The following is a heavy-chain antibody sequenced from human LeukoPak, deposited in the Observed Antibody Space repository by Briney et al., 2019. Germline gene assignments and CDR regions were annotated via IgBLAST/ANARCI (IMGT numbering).Heavy chain of an antibody. J-gene: IGHJ5*02. CDR1: GGSISSYY. Sequence: SETLSLTCTVSGGSISSYYWSWIRQPPGKGLERIGYIYYSGSTNYNPSLKSRVTISVDTSKNQFSLKLSSVTAADTAVYYCARDTRSKGWFDPWGQGTLVTVSS. V-gene: IGHV4-59*01. CDR3: ARDTRSKGWFDP. CDR2: IYYSGST. D-gene: IGHD4-17*01.